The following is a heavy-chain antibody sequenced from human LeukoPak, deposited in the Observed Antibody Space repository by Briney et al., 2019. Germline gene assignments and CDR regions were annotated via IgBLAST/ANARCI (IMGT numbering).Heavy chain of an antibody. J-gene: IGHJ6*03. CDR1: GGSFSGYY. Sequence: SETLSLTCAVYGGSFSGYYWSWICQPPGKGLEWIGEINHSGSTNYNPSLKSRVTISVDTSKNQFSLKLSSVTAADTAVYYCARGNYGDYSYYYYYYMDVWGKGTTVTVSS. CDR2: INHSGST. D-gene: IGHD4-17*01. V-gene: IGHV4-34*01. CDR3: ARGNYGDYSYYYYYYMDV.